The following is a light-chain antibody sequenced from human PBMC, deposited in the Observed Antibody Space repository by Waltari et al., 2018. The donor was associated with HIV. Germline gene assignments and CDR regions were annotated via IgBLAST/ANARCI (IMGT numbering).Light chain of an antibody. J-gene: IGLJ1*01. V-gene: IGLV2-11*01. CDR1: SSDVGGYDY. CDR3: CSYAGSYTYV. CDR2: DVS. Sequence: QSALTQPRSVSGSPGQSVTISCTRTSSDVGGYDYVSWYQQYPGKAPKFMIYDVSKRPSGVPDRFSGSKSGNTASLTISGLQAEDEADYYCCSYAGSYTYVFGTGTKVTVL.